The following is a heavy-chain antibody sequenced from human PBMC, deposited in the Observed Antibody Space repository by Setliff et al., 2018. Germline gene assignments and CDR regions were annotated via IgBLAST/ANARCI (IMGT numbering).Heavy chain of an antibody. V-gene: IGHV4-59*08. CDR3: ARHGGWSPFDF. J-gene: IGHJ4*02. CDR2: IYNSGTT. D-gene: IGHD3-16*01. Sequence: SETLSLTCNVSGGSISTYHWSWIRQPPGKRLEWIGYIYNSGTTNYNPSLKNRGTISVDKSQTHFSLRLTSVTAADTAVYYCARHGGWSPFDFWGPGALVTVSS. CDR1: GGSISTYH.